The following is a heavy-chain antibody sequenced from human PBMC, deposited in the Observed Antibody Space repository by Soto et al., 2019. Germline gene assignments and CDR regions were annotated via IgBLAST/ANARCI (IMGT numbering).Heavy chain of an antibody. CDR3: VYYTDGWYLGVDS. CDR2: LSHNGIP. V-gene: IGHV4-39*01. CDR1: GGSINTRGYF. J-gene: IGHJ5*01. D-gene: IGHD6-19*01. Sequence: QLQLQESGPGLVKPSETLSLTCTVSGGSINTRGYFWGWFRQPPGKGLDWIGHLSHNGIPRYNPSLRGRILVSADASRNQFSLEMTSVTASDMGLYYCVYYTDGWYLGVDSWGQGTMVIVSS.